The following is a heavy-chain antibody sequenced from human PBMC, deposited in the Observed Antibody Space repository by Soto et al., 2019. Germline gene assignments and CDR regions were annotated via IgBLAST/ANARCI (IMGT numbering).Heavy chain of an antibody. CDR1: GGSISSGGFS. Sequence: LSLTCAVSGGSISSGGFSWSWIRQPPGKGLEWIGYIYHFGGTYYNPSLKSRVSISLDRSKNEFSLEVRSVTAADTAVYYCARGGDYYFDSWGQGTLVTVSS. CDR2: IYHFGGT. D-gene: IGHD2-21*02. CDR3: ARGGDYYFDS. V-gene: IGHV4-30-2*01. J-gene: IGHJ4*02.